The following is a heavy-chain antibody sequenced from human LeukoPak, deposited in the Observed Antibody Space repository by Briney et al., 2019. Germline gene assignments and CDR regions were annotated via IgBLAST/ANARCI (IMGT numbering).Heavy chain of an antibody. CDR2: IRGDSRDT. J-gene: IGHJ4*02. CDR3: AKEYCSNGVCYVGFDS. V-gene: IGHV3-23*01. D-gene: IGHD2-8*01. Sequence: PGGSLRLSCAASGFTLSNAWMNWVRQGPGKGLEWVSSIRGDSRDTYYADSVKGRFIISRDNSKNTLNLRLNSLKAEDTAVYFCAKEYCSNGVCYVGFDSWGQGTLVTVSS. CDR1: GFTLSNAW.